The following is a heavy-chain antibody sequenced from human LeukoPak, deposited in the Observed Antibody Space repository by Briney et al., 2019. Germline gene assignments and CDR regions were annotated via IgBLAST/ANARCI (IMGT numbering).Heavy chain of an antibody. Sequence: PSETLSLTYTVSGDSISSGGYYWTWIRQLPGKGLEWIGYISDSGSTYYNPSLKSRITTSIDTSKNQFSLRLSSVTAADTAVYYCARDCSSTSCYLIWGQGTLVTVSS. J-gene: IGHJ4*02. CDR1: GDSISSGGYY. V-gene: IGHV4-31*03. CDR3: ARDCSSTSCYLI. CDR2: ISDSGST. D-gene: IGHD2-2*01.